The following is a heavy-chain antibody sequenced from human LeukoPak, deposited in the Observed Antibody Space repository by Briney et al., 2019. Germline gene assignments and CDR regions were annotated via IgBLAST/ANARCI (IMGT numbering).Heavy chain of an antibody. Sequence: PSKTLSPTCAVYGASFRGSYWSWFRQPPGQGLEWIGEINHSGSTNYNPSLKSRVTISVDTSKNQFSLKLSSVTAADTAVYYCARGRGSYGNWGQGTLVTVSS. J-gene: IGHJ4*02. V-gene: IGHV4-34*01. CDR2: INHSGST. D-gene: IGHD1-26*01. CDR1: GASFRGSY. CDR3: ARGRGSYGN.